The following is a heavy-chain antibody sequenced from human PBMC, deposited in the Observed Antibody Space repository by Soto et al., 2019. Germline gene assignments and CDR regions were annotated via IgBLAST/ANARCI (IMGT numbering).Heavy chain of an antibody. D-gene: IGHD5-18*01. CDR2: IYHSGST. V-gene: IGHV4-4*02. CDR3: ASRNAHVDTAMSP. J-gene: IGHJ4*02. CDR1: GGSISSSNW. Sequence: SETLSLTCAVSGGSISSSNWWSWVRQPPGKGLEWIGEIYHSGSTNYNPSLKSRVTISVDKSKNQFSLKLSSVTAADTAVYYCASRNAHVDTAMSPWGQGTLVTVSS.